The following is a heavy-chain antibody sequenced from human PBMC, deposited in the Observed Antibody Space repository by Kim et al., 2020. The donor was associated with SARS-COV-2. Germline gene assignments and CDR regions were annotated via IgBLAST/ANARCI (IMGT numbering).Heavy chain of an antibody. D-gene: IGHD2-15*01. CDR3: ARVRDKYCSGSSCYPDY. J-gene: IGHJ4*02. CDR2: ISAYNGNT. Sequence: ASVKVSCKASGYTFTSYGISWVRQAPGQGLEWMGWISAYNGNTNYAQKLQGRVTMTTDTSTSTAYMELRSLRSDDTAVYYCARVRDKYCSGSSCYPDYWGQGTLVTVSS. V-gene: IGHV1-18*01. CDR1: GYTFTSYG.